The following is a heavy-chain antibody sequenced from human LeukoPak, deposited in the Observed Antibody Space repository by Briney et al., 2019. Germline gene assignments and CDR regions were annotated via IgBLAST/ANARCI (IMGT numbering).Heavy chain of an antibody. V-gene: IGHV4-61*02. J-gene: IGHJ3*02. CDR1: GGSISSGSYY. D-gene: IGHD2-2*01. CDR2: IYTSGST. Sequence: SETLSLTCTVSGGSISSGSYYWSWIRQPAGKGLEWIGRIYTSGSTNYNPSLKSRVTISVDTSKNQFSLKLSSVTAADTAVYYCARVPAAATHDAFDIWGQGTMVTVSS. CDR3: ARVPAAATHDAFDI.